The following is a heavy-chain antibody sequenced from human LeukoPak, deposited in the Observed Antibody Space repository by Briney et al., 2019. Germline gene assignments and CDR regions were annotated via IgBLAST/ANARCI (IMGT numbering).Heavy chain of an antibody. D-gene: IGHD1-26*01. J-gene: IGHJ4*02. CDR2: VSGSGVST. V-gene: IGHV3-23*01. CDR3: AKESGSYFRPQYYFDY. Sequence: GGSLRLSCAASGFTLSSYAMSWVRQAPGKGLEWVSAVSGSGVSTSYADSVKGRFTISRDNSKNTLYLQMNSLRAEDTALYYCAKESGSYFRPQYYFDYWGQGTLVTVSS. CDR1: GFTLSSYA.